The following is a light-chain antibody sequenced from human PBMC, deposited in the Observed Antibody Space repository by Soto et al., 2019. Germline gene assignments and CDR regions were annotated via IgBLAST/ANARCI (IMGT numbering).Light chain of an antibody. CDR2: GAS. CDR1: QSVSSSY. Sequence: EIVLTQSPGTLSLSPGERATLSCRASQSVSSSYLAWYQQKPGQAPRLLIYGASSRATGIPDRFSGSGSGTDFTLTISSLEPEDFAVYYCQHLAFGPGTKVDIK. J-gene: IGKJ3*01. CDR3: QHLA. V-gene: IGKV3-20*01.